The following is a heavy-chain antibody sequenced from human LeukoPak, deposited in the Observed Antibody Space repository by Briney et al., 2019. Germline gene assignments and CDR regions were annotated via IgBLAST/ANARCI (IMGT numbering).Heavy chain of an antibody. D-gene: IGHD3-10*01. CDR1: GFTFINYR. Sequence: AGGSLRLSCAASGFTFINYRMNWVRQAPGKGLEWVSSISTSRCYIYYADSVKGRFTISRDNAKNSLYLQMNSLRAEDTAVYYCARDGDYYGSGSYRDGFDIWGQGTMVTVSS. V-gene: IGHV3-21*01. J-gene: IGHJ3*02. CDR3: ARDGDYYGSGSYRDGFDI. CDR2: ISTSRCYI.